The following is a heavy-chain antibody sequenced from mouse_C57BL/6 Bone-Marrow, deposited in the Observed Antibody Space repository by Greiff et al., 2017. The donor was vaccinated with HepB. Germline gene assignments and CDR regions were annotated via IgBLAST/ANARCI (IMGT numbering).Heavy chain of an antibody. Sequence: EVQLQESGPVLVKPGASVKMSCKASGYTFTDYYINWVKQSHGKSLEWIGVINPYNGGTSYNQKFKGKATLTVDKSSSTAYMELNSLTSEDSAVYYCARDRYYGTWYFDVWGTGTTVTVSS. J-gene: IGHJ1*03. V-gene: IGHV1-19*01. CDR2: INPYNGGT. D-gene: IGHD1-2*01. CDR3: ARDRYYGTWYFDV. CDR1: GYTFTDYY.